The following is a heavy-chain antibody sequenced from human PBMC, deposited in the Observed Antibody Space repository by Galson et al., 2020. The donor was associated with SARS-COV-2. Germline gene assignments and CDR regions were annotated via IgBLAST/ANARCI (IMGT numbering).Heavy chain of an antibody. J-gene: IGHJ3*02. CDR1: GPSISSGSYS. CDR2: ISHSGGT. CDR3: ARLHYGEYAPEAFDI. Sequence: SETLSLTCAVSGPSISSGSYSWNWIRQPPGKGLEWIGYISHSGGTYYNQSLKSRVTISGDRSKNQFSLRLSSVTAADTAVYYCARLHYGEYAPEAFDIWGPGTRVTVAS. V-gene: IGHV4-30-2*01. D-gene: IGHD4-17*01.